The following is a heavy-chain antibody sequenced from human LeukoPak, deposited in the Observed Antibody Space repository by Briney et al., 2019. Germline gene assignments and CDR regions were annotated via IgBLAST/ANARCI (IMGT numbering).Heavy chain of an antibody. Sequence: SETLSLSCTVSGVSISSGDYCWGWLRQPPGKGLEWIGYIYYSRSTYYNPSLKSRLTISVDTSKNQFSLKLSSVTAADTAVYYCASYGDYEVYWGQGTLVTVSS. CDR2: IYYSRST. J-gene: IGHJ4*02. CDR3: ASYGDYEVY. D-gene: IGHD4-17*01. V-gene: IGHV4-30-4*01. CDR1: GVSISSGDYC.